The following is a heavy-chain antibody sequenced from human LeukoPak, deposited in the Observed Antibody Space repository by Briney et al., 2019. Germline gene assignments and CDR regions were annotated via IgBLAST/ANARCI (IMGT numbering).Heavy chain of an antibody. CDR1: GFTFSTYW. D-gene: IGHD3-22*01. Sequence: GGFLRLSCAASGFTFSTYWMSWVRQDPGKGLEWVANIKQDGSEKYYVDSVKGRFTISRDNAKNSLHLQMNSLRAEDTAVYYCARDSFYYDSSGLFDYWGQGTLVTVSS. CDR2: IKQDGSEK. V-gene: IGHV3-7*05. J-gene: IGHJ4*02. CDR3: ARDSFYYDSSGLFDY.